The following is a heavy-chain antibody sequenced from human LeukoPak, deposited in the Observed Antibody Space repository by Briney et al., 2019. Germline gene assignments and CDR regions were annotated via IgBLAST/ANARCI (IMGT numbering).Heavy chain of an antibody. V-gene: IGHV4-59*08. Sequence: SETLSLTCTVSGGSISSYYWSWIRQPPGKGLEWIGYIYYSGSTNYNPSLKSRVTISVDTSKNQFSLKLSSVTAADTAVYYCARPKSGPDSSGYYFGYWGQGTLVTVSS. D-gene: IGHD3-22*01. CDR2: IYYSGST. J-gene: IGHJ4*02. CDR3: ARPKSGPDSSGYYFGY. CDR1: GGSISSYY.